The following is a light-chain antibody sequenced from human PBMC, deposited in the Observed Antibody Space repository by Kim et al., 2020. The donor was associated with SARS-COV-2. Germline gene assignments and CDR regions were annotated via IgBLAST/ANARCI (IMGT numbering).Light chain of an antibody. V-gene: IGLV4-69*01. CDR3: QTWGTGIVV. CDR1: SGHSSYA. Sequence: QLVLTQSPSASASLGASVKLTCTLSSGHSSYAIALHQQQPEKGPRYLMKLNSDGSHSKGDGIPDRFPGSSSGADRYLTISSLQSEDEADYYCQTWGTGIVVFGGGTKVTVL. CDR2: LNSDGSH. J-gene: IGLJ2*01.